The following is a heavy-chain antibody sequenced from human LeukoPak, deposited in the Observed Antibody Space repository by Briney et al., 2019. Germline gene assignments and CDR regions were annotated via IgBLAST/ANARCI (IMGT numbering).Heavy chain of an antibody. J-gene: IGHJ4*02. Sequence: SQTLSLTCTVSGGSISSSSYYWGWIRQPPGKGLEWIGSIYYSGSTYYNPSLKSRVTISVDTSKNQFSLKLSSVTAADTAVYYCARLGIAAAGTVDYWGQGTLVTVSS. CDR2: IYYSGST. CDR3: ARLGIAAAGTVDY. CDR1: GGSISSSSYY. V-gene: IGHV4-39*01. D-gene: IGHD6-13*01.